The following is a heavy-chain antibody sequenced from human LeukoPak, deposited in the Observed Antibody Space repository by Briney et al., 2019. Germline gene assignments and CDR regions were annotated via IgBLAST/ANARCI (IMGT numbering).Heavy chain of an antibody. D-gene: IGHD1-26*01. CDR3: AKHSGSYFIYYVDS. V-gene: IGHV3-23*01. Sequence: QPGGSLRLSCAASGFTFSSYAMSWVRQAPGKGLEWVSAISGSGGSTYYADSVKGRFTISRDNSANTLYLQMNSLRAEDTALYYCAKHSGSYFIYYVDSWGQGTLVTVSS. CDR2: ISGSGGST. CDR1: GFTFSSYA. J-gene: IGHJ4*02.